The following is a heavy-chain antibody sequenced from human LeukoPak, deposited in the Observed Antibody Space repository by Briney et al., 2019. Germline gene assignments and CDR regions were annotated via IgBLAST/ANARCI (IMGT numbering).Heavy chain of an antibody. J-gene: IGHJ4*02. CDR1: GGSFSGYY. D-gene: IGHD3-10*01. V-gene: IGHV4-34*01. CDR3: ARDRAG. Sequence: SETLSLTCAVYGGSFSGYYWSWIRQPPGKGLEWTGEINHSGSTNYNPSLKSRVTISVDTSKNQFSLKLSSVTAADTAVYYCARDRAGWGQGTLVTVSS. CDR2: INHSGST.